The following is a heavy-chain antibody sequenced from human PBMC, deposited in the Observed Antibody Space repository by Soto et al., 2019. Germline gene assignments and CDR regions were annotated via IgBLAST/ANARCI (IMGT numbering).Heavy chain of an antibody. CDR1: GGFISAYY. D-gene: IGHD1-26*01. CDR3: VASGYYYGMDV. Sequence: QVQLQESGPGLVKPSETLSLTCTVSGGFISAYYCSWIRQPAGKGLEWIGYTYSGGSTNNNPSLKSRVTISVDTSKNQLSLMLSSVTAADTAVYYCVASGYYYGMDVWGQGTTVTVSS. J-gene: IGHJ6*02. CDR2: TYSGGST. V-gene: IGHV4-59*01.